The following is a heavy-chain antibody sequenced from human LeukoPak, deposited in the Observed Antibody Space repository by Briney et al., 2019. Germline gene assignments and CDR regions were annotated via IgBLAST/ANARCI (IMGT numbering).Heavy chain of an antibody. CDR3: ARVPYGSGENWFDP. D-gene: IGHD3-10*01. J-gene: IGHJ5*02. CDR1: GGSVSSGGYY. CDR2: IYYSGSA. V-gene: IGHV4-61*08. Sequence: SETLSLTCTVSGGSVSSGGYYWSWIRQPPGKGLEWIGYIYYSGSATYNPSLKSRVTISVDTSKNQFSLKLSSVTVADTAVYYCARVPYGSGENWFDPWGQGALVTVSS.